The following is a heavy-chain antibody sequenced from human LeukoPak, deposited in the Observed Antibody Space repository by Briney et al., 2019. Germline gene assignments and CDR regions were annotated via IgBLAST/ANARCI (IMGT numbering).Heavy chain of an antibody. D-gene: IGHD3-22*01. CDR3: ARRPHYYDSRGNVQLEAFDY. CDR1: GDSITSTSYY. Sequence: SETLSLTCSVTGDSITSTSYYWGWIRQPPGKGLEWIGSLYYSGSTYYNPSLKRRVTISVHTSKNQFSLKLTSVTAADTAVYYCARRPHYYDSRGNVQLEAFDYWGRGIQVIVSS. CDR2: LYYSGST. V-gene: IGHV4-39*01. J-gene: IGHJ4*02.